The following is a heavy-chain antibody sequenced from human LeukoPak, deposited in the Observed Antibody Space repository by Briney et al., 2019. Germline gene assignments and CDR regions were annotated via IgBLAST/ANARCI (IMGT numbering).Heavy chain of an antibody. J-gene: IGHJ4*02. CDR3: ARLSPEGYYFDY. V-gene: IGHV4-59*08. CDR1: GGSISSYY. Sequence: SETLSLTCTVSGGSISSYYWSWIRQPPGKGLEWIGYIYYSGSTNYNPSLKSRVTISVDTSKNQFSLKLSSVTAADTAVYYCARLSPEGYYFDYWGQGTLDTVSS. CDR2: IYYSGST.